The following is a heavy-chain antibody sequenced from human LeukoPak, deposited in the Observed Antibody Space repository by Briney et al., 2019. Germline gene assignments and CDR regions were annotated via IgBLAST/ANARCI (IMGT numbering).Heavy chain of an antibody. J-gene: IGHJ4*02. D-gene: IGHD3-22*01. CDR1: GYTFTGYY. V-gene: IGHV1-2*06. Sequence: ASVTVSCKASGYTFTGYYMHWVRQAPGQGLEWMGRINPNSGGTNYAQKFQGRVTMTRDTSISTAYMELSRLRSDDTAVYYCARALSYYYDSSGYYHRTLESYYFDYWGQGTLVTVSS. CDR2: INPNSGGT. CDR3: ARALSYYYDSSGYYHRTLESYYFDY.